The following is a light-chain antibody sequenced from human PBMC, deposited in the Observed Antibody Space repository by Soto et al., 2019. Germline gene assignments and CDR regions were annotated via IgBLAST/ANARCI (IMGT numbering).Light chain of an antibody. V-gene: IGLV7-46*01. CDR1: TGAVTSGHY. Sequence: QAVVTQEPSLTVSPGGTVTLTGGSSTGAVTSGHYPYWFQQKPGQAPRTLIYDTSNKHSWTPARFSGSLLGGKAALTLSGAQPEDEAEYYCLLSYSGAQAVFGGGTMVTVL. CDR3: LLSYSGAQAV. J-gene: IGLJ2*01. CDR2: DTS.